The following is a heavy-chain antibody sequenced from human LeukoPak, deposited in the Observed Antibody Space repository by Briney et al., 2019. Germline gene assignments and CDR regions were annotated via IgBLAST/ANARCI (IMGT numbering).Heavy chain of an antibody. V-gene: IGHV3-7*01. CDR1: GFTSSSYW. D-gene: IGHD3-10*01. CDR3: ARAIRGSAVDTGDR. CDR2: IKNDGSEG. J-gene: IGHJ4*02. Sequence: GGSLRLSCAASGFTSSSYWMRWVRQAPGKGLEGVANIKNDGSEGYYVDSVKGRFTISRDNAKNSLFLQMNSLTVEDTAVYYCARAIRGSAVDTGDRWGQGTLVTVSS.